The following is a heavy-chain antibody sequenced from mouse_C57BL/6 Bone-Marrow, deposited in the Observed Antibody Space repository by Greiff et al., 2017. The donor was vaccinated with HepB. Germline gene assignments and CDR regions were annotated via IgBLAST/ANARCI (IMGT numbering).Heavy chain of an antibody. J-gene: IGHJ3*01. CDR2: IRNKATGYTT. V-gene: IGHV7-3*01. CDR1: GFTFTDDY. CDR3: ARSCNYYGSSSFAY. Sequence: EVHLVESGGGLVQPGGSLSLSCAASGFTFTDDYMSWVRQPPGKALEWLGFIRNKATGYTTEYSASVKGRFTISRDNSESILYLKMNALRAEDSATYHCARSCNYYGSSSFAYWGQGTLVTVSA. D-gene: IGHD1-1*01.